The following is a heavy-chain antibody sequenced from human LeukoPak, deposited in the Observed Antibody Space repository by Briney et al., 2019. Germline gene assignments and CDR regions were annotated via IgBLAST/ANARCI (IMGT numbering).Heavy chain of an antibody. CDR3: ARDRGSWY. Sequence: GGSLRLSCAASGFTFNNYEMNWVRQAPGKGLEWVSYISSSGSTIYYADSLKGRFTISRDNAKNSLDLQMSNLRAEDTAVYYCARDRGSWYWGQGTLVTVSS. CDR1: GFTFNNYE. V-gene: IGHV3-48*03. CDR2: ISSSGSTI. D-gene: IGHD6-13*01. J-gene: IGHJ4*02.